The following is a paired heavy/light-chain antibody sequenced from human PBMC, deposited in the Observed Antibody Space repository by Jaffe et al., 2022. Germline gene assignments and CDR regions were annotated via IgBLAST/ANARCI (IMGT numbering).Light chain of an antibody. CDR1: KLGDKY. V-gene: IGLV3-1*01. J-gene: IGLJ1*01. Sequence: SYELTQPPSVSVSPGQTASITCSGDKLGDKYACWYQQKPGQSPVLVIYQDSKRPSGIPERFSGSNSGNTATLTISGTQAMDEADYYCQAWDSSTLYVFGTGTKVTVL. CDR2: QDS. CDR3: QAWDSSTLYV.
Heavy chain of an antibody. Sequence: QVQLVQSGAEVKKPGASVKVSCKVSGYTLTELSMHWVRQAPGKGLEWMGGFDPEDGETIYAQKFQGRVTMTEDTSTDTAYMELSSLRSEDTAVYYCATRKATRDIVVVPAAKNWFDPWGQGTLVTVSS. CDR2: FDPEDGET. CDR3: ATRKATRDIVVVPAAKNWFDP. J-gene: IGHJ5*02. CDR1: GYTLTELS. D-gene: IGHD2-2*01. V-gene: IGHV1-24*01.